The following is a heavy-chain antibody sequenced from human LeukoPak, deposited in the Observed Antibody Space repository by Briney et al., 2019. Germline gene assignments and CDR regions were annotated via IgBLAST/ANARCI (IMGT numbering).Heavy chain of an antibody. CDR3: ARRQSIAAAVYWYFDL. V-gene: IGHV4-59*01. D-gene: IGHD6-13*01. Sequence: SETLSLTCTVSGGSISSYYWSWIRQPPGKGLEWIGYIYYSGSTNYNPSLKSRVTISVDTSKNQFSLKLSSVTAADTAVYYCARRQSIAAAVYWYFDLWGRGTLVTVSS. CDR1: GGSISSYY. CDR2: IYYSGST. J-gene: IGHJ2*01.